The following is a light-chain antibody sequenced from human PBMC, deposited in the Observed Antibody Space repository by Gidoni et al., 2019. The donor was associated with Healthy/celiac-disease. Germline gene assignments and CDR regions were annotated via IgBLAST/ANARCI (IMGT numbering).Light chain of an antibody. CDR2: AAS. Sequence: DIQLTQSPSFLSASVGDRVTITCRASQGISSYLAWYQQKPGKAPKLLIYAASTLQSVFPSRFSGSGSGTEFTLTISSLQPEDFATYYCQQLNSYPITFGQGTRLEIK. CDR3: QQLNSYPIT. V-gene: IGKV1-9*01. J-gene: IGKJ5*01. CDR1: QGISSY.